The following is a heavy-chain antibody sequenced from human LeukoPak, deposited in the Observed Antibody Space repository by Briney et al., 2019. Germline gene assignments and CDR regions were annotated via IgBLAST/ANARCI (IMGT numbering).Heavy chain of an antibody. CDR2: ISSGGSTI. D-gene: IGHD3-10*02. Sequence: PGGSLRLSCAASGFTFSSYEMNWVRQAPGKGLEWVSYISSGGSTIYYADSVKGRFTISRDNAQNSLYLQMNRLRAEDMAVYYCAELGITMIGGVWGKGTTVTISS. CDR1: GFTFSSYE. J-gene: IGHJ6*04. CDR3: AELGITMIGGV. V-gene: IGHV3-48*03.